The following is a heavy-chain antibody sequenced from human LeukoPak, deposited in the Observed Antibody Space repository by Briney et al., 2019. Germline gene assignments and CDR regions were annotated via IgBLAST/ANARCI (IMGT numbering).Heavy chain of an antibody. J-gene: IGHJ6*02. D-gene: IGHD3-9*01. V-gene: IGHV3-7*03. CDR3: AKRHFDWSTNYYYGMDV. CDR1: GFTFSSYW. CDR2: IKQDGSEK. Sequence: GGSLRLSCAASGFTFSSYWMNWVRQAPGKGLEWVANIKQDGSEKYYVDSVKGRFTISRDNAKNSLYLQMNSLRAEDTAVYYCAKRHFDWSTNYYYGMDVWGQGTTVTVSS.